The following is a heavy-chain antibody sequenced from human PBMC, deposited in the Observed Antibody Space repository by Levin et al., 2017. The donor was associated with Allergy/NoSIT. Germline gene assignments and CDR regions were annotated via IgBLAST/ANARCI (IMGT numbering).Heavy chain of an antibody. Sequence: GESLKISCAASGFTFSSYSMNWVRQAPGKGLDWISYIDSTSRTIYYADSVKGRFTISRDNAKNSLYLQMNSLGDEATAVYYCATRVVGANKEDFQHWGQGTLVTVSS. J-gene: IGHJ1*01. D-gene: IGHD1-26*01. V-gene: IGHV3-48*02. CDR2: IDSTSRTI. CDR1: GFTFSSYS. CDR3: ATRVVGANKEDFQH.